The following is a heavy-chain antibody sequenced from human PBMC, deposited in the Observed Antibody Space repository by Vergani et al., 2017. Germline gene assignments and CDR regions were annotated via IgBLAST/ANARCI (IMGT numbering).Heavy chain of an antibody. CDR2: IIPILGIA. CDR3: ARDVGNCSGGSCYSKRGAYFDY. D-gene: IGHD2-15*01. V-gene: IGHV1-69*08. J-gene: IGHJ4*02. Sequence: QVQLVQSGAEVKKPGSSVKVSCKASGGTFSSYTISWVRQAPGQGLEWMGRIIPILGIANYAQKFQGRVTITADKSTSTAYMELSSLRSEDTAVYYCARDVGNCSGGSCYSKRGAYFDYWGQGTLVTVSS. CDR1: GGTFSSYT.